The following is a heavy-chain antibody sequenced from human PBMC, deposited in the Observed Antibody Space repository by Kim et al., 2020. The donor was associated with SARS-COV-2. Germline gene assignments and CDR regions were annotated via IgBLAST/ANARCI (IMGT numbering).Heavy chain of an antibody. D-gene: IGHD6-13*01. Sequence: GGSLRLSCSASGFTFSSYAMHWVRQAPGKGLEYVSAISSNGGSTYYADSVKGRFTISRDNSKNTLYLQMSSLRAEDTAVYYCVKPQIPYSSSWSYFDYWGQGTLVTVSS. CDR2: ISSNGGST. V-gene: IGHV3-64D*09. J-gene: IGHJ4*02. CDR3: VKPQIPYSSSWSYFDY. CDR1: GFTFSSYA.